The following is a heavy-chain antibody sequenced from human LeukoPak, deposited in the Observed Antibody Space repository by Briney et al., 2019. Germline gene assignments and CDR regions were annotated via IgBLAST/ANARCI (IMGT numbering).Heavy chain of an antibody. V-gene: IGHV1-2*02. D-gene: IGHD3-10*01. CDR1: GYSFTEHY. J-gene: IGHJ5*02. CDR3: ARANMVRGVGSFFDRNWFDP. Sequence: ASVKVSCKASGYSFTEHYIYWVRQAPGQGLEWVGRINCNSGDANSARKFQGRVTMTRDTSVSTAYMDLSRLRSDDTAVYYCARANMVRGVGSFFDRNWFDPWGQGTLVTVSP. CDR2: INCNSGDA.